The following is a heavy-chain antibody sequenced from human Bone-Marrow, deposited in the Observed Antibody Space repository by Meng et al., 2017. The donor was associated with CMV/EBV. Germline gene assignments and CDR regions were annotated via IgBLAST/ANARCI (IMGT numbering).Heavy chain of an antibody. J-gene: IGHJ6*02. CDR1: GFTFSGYG. CDR3: ARDVLRYCSSVTCYPYGMDV. D-gene: IGHD2-15*01. CDR2: ISGSSSYI. V-gene: IGHV3-21*01. Sequence: GGSLRLSCAASGFTFSGYGMHWVRQAPGKGLEWVSFISGSSSYIDYADSVKGRFTISRDNAKNSLYLQMNSLRAEDTAVYYCARDVLRYCSSVTCYPYGMDVWGQGTTVTVSS.